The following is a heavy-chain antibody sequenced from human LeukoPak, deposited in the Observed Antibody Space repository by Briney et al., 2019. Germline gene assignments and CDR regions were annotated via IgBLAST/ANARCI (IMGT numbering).Heavy chain of an antibody. CDR1: GYTFTGYY. D-gene: IGHD3-22*01. CDR2: INPNSGGT. V-gene: IGHV1-2*02. J-gene: IGHJ5*02. Sequence: GASVKVSCKASGYTFTGYYMHWVRQAPGQGLEWMGWINPNSGGTNYAQKFQGRVTMTRDTSISTAYMELSRLRSDDTAVYYCARALKGYYYDSSGYYYGPGWFDPWGQGTLVTVSS. CDR3: ARALKGYYYDSSGYYYGPGWFDP.